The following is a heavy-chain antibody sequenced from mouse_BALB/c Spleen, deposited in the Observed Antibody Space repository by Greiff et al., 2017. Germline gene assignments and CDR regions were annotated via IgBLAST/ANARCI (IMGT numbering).Heavy chain of an antibody. D-gene: IGHD4-1*01. V-gene: IGHV1-18*01. CDR2: INPNNGGT. CDR3: ARGGTGTLYYYAMDY. Sequence: EVQLQQSGPEPVKPGASVKIPCKASGYTFTDYNMDWVKQSHGKSLEWIGDINPNNGGTIYNQKFKGKATLTVDKSSSTAYMELRSLTSEDTAVYYCARGGTGTLYYYAMDYWGQGTSVTVSS. J-gene: IGHJ4*01. CDR1: GYTFTDYN.